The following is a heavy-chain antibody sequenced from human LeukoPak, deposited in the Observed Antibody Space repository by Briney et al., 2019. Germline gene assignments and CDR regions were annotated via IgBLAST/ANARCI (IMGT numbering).Heavy chain of an antibody. CDR3: AKGTSDAGYAPFDY. V-gene: IGHV3-23*01. CDR1: GFTFSSYA. D-gene: IGHD3-9*01. Sequence: GGSLRLSCAASGFTFSSYAMSWVRQAPGKGLEWVSAISGSGGSTHYADSVKGRFSTSRDNSKNSLYLQMNSLRTEDTALYYCAKGTSDAGYAPFDYWGQGTLVTVSS. J-gene: IGHJ4*02. CDR2: ISGSGGST.